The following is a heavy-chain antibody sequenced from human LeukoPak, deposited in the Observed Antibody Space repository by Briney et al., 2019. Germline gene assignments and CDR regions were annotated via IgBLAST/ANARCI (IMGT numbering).Heavy chain of an antibody. CDR1: GYTFTSYA. CDR2: INAGNGNT. CDR3: ARGPFVRFADFWSGGSNYFDY. D-gene: IGHD3-3*01. Sequence: ASVKVSCKASGYTFTSYAMHWVRQAPGQRLEWMGWINAGNGNTKYSQKFQGRVTITRDTSASTAYMELSSLRSEDTAVYYCARGPFVRFADFWSGGSNYFDYWGQGTLVTVSS. J-gene: IGHJ4*02. V-gene: IGHV1-3*01.